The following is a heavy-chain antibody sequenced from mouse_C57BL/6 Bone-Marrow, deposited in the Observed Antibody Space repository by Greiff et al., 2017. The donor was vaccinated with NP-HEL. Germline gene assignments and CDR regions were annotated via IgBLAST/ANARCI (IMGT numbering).Heavy chain of an antibody. V-gene: IGHV1-59*01. Sequence: VQLQQPGAELVRPGTSVKLSCKASGYTFTSYWMHWVKQRPGQGLEWIGVIDPSDSYTNYNQKFKGKATLTVDTSSSTAYMQLSSLTSEDSAVYYCARHYSNYPYYAMDYWGQGTSVTVSS. J-gene: IGHJ4*01. D-gene: IGHD2-5*01. CDR1: GYTFTSYW. CDR2: IDPSDSYT. CDR3: ARHYSNYPYYAMDY.